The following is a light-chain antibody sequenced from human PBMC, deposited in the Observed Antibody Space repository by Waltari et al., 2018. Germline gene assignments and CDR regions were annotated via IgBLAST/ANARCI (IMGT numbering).Light chain of an antibody. V-gene: IGKV3-20*01. CDR1: QSVSRSY. J-gene: IGKJ4*01. CDR3: QQYTDSPPLT. CDR2: GTS. Sequence: EIVLTQSPGTLSLSPGERATLSCRASQSVSRSYLSWYQQKPGLAPRLLIYGTSSRSTGIPDRFSGSGSGTDFTLTISRLESEDFAVYFCQQYTDSPPLTYGGGTRVEIK.